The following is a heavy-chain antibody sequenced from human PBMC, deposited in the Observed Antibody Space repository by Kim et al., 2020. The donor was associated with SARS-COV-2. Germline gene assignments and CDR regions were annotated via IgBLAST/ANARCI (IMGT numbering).Heavy chain of an antibody. Sequence: SVKVSCKASGDTFNTYGISWVRQAPGQGLEWLGGMIPIFGTSRYAQKFQGRVTMTADKFTSTAYMDLSSLTSEDTVVYYCATTVFGGSNSRYYFDFWGQGTLVTVSS. J-gene: IGHJ4*02. D-gene: IGHD3-3*01. V-gene: IGHV1-69*06. CDR3: ATTVFGGSNSRYYFDF. CDR2: MIPIFGTS. CDR1: GDTFNTYG.